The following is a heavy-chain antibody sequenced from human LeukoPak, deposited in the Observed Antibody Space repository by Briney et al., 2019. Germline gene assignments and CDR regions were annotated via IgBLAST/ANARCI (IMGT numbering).Heavy chain of an antibody. CDR1: GYSISSGYY. V-gene: IGHV4-38-2*02. Sequence: PSETLSLTCTVSGYSISSGYYWGWIRQPPGKGLEWIGSIYHSGSTYYNPSLKSRVTISVDTSKNQFSLKLSSVTAADTAVYYCARVNTAITYYYYYYYMDVWGKGTTVTVSS. D-gene: IGHD5-18*01. CDR3: ARVNTAITYYYYYYYMDV. J-gene: IGHJ6*03. CDR2: IYHSGST.